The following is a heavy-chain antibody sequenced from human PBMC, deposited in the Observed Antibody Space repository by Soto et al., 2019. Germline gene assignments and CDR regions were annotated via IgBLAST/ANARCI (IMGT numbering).Heavy chain of an antibody. Sequence: PSQPLSLTCAISGDSVSSNSAAWNWIRQSPSRGLEWLGRTYYRSKWYNDYAVSVKSRITINPDTSKNQFSLQLNSVTPEDTAVYYCARDILDYGDYEGSYYYYGMDVWGQGTTVTVSS. CDR1: GDSVSSNSAA. J-gene: IGHJ6*02. D-gene: IGHD4-17*01. CDR2: TYYRSKWYN. V-gene: IGHV6-1*01. CDR3: ARDILDYGDYEGSYYYYGMDV.